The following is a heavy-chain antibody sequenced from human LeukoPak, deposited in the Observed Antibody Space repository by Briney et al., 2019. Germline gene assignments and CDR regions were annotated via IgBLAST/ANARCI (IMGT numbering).Heavy chain of an antibody. CDR1: GGSISSHY. CDR2: IYYSGST. D-gene: IGHD2/OR15-2a*01. Sequence: SETLSLTCTVSGGSISSHYWSWIRQPPGKGLEWIGYIYYSGSTNYNPSLKSRVTISVDTSKNQFSLKLSSVTAADTAVYYCARHRRGYFDYWGEGTLVTVSS. J-gene: IGHJ4*02. V-gene: IGHV4-59*11. CDR3: ARHRRGYFDY.